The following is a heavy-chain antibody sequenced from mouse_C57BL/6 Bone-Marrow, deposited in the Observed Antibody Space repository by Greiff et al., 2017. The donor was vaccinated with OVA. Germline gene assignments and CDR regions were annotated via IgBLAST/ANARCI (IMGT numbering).Heavy chain of an antibody. CDR1: GYAFSSSW. J-gene: IGHJ3*01. CDR2: IYPGDGAT. Sequence: VPLQQSGPELVKPGASVKISCKASGYAFSSSWMNWVKQRPGKGLEWIGRIYPGDGATNSNGKFKGKATLTADKSSSTAYMQRSSLTSEDSAVYFCARSTAQALAYWGQGTLVTVSA. V-gene: IGHV1-82*01. CDR3: ARSTAQALAY. D-gene: IGHD3-2*02.